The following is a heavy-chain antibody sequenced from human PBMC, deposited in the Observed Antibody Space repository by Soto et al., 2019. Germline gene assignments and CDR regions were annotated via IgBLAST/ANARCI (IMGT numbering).Heavy chain of an antibody. CDR3: ARAVGAGYYFGF. Sequence: SETLSLTCTVSGDSMTKYYWSWIRQPAGKGLEWIGRIYTSGSTNYNPSLKSRVTMSIDTSNKHFSLSLKSVTAADTAVYYCARAVGAGYYFGFWGQGALFTASS. CDR2: IYTSGST. V-gene: IGHV4-4*07. D-gene: IGHD1-26*01. J-gene: IGHJ4*02. CDR1: GDSMTKYY.